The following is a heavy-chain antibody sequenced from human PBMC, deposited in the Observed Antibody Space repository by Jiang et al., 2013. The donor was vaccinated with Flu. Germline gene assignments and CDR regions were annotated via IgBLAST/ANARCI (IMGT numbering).Heavy chain of an antibody. V-gene: IGHV4-59*01. CDR3: ARAKAAGFFDY. CDR2: IYYSGST. D-gene: IGHD6-13*01. CDR1: GGSISSYY. Sequence: GLVKPSETLSLTCTVSGGSISSYYWSWIRQPPGKGLEWIGYIYYSGSTNYNPSLKSRVTISVDTSKNQFSLKLSSVTAADTAVYYCARAKAAGFFDYWGQGTLVTVSS. J-gene: IGHJ4*02.